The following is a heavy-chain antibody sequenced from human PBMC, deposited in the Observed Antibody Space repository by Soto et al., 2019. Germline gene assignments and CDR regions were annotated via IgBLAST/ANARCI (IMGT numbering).Heavy chain of an antibody. CDR2: ISSSSSYI. CDR3: ARGENYYDSSGYRPLDY. V-gene: IGHV3-21*01. J-gene: IGHJ4*02. CDR1: GFTFSSYS. D-gene: IGHD3-22*01. Sequence: EVQLVESGGGLVKPGGSMRLSCAASGFTFSSYSMNWVRQAPGKGLAWGSSISSSSSYIYYADSMKGLFTISRDNAKNSLYLQMNSLKAEDTAVYDCARGENYYDSSGYRPLDYWGQGTLVTVSS.